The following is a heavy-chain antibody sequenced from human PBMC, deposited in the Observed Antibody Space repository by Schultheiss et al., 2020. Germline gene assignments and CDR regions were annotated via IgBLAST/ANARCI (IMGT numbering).Heavy chain of an antibody. CDR3: ARDRAQSNSGWPSYFDY. CDR1: GGSISSGGYY. Sequence: SQTLSLTCTVSGGSISSGGYYWSWIRQHPGKGLEWIGYIYYSGSTYYNPSLKSRVTISVDTSKNQFSLKLSSVTAADTAVYYCARDRAQSNSGWPSYFDYWGQGTRVTGYS. J-gene: IGHJ4*02. CDR2: IYYSGST. V-gene: IGHV4-31*03. D-gene: IGHD5-12*01.